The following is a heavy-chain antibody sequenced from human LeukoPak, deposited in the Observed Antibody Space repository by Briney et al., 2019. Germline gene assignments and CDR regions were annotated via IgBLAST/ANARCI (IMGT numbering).Heavy chain of an antibody. J-gene: IGHJ4*02. CDR2: ISGSGGST. CDR3: AKCTKYQLREFDY. Sequence: GGSLRLSCAASGFTFSNYWMHWVRQGPGKGLEWVSAISGSGGSTYYADSVKGRFTISRDNSKNTLYLQMNSLRAEDTAVYYCAKCTKYQLREFDYWGQGTLVTVSS. CDR1: GFTFSNYW. D-gene: IGHD2-2*01. V-gene: IGHV3-23*01.